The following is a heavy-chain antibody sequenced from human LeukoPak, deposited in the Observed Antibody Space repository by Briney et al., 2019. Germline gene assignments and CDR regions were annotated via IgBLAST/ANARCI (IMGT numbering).Heavy chain of an antibody. CDR1: GYTFTGYY. Sequence: AASVTVSCTASGYTFTGYYMHWVRQAPGQGLEWMGWINPNSGGTNYAQKFQGWVTMTRDMSINTAYMELSRLRSDDTAVYYCARGQGTVTTGNFDYWGQGTLVTVSS. J-gene: IGHJ4*02. D-gene: IGHD4-17*01. CDR3: ARGQGTVTTGNFDY. V-gene: IGHV1-2*04. CDR2: INPNSGGT.